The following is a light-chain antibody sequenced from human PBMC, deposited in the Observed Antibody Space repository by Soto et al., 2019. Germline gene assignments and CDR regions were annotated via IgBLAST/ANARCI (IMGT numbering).Light chain of an antibody. V-gene: IGKV3-20*01. J-gene: IGKJ1*01. CDR3: QQCSTLPRT. Sequence: QAPRLLIYNAFSRPTGIPGRFSGSGSGTDFTLTISRLEPEDFAVYYCQQCSTLPRTFGQGTKVDNK. CDR2: NAF.